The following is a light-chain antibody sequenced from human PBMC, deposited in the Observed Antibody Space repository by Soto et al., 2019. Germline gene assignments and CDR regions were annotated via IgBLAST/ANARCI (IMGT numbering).Light chain of an antibody. CDR3: AAWDDSLNGPVV. V-gene: IGLV1-44*01. Sequence: QSVLTQPPSASGTPGQRVTISCSGSSSTIGSNTVNWYQQLPGTAPKLLIYSNNQRPSGVPDRFSGSKSGTSASLAINGLQSEDEADYYCAAWDDSLNGPVVFGGGTKVTVL. J-gene: IGLJ2*01. CDR2: SNN. CDR1: SSTIGSNT.